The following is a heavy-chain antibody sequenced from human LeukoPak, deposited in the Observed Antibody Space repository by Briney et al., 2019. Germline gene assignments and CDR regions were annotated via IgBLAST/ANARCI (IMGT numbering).Heavy chain of an antibody. CDR3: AHRASPPYYFDY. V-gene: IGHV3-23*01. J-gene: IGHJ4*02. CDR1: GHTLNSYA. D-gene: IGHD3-10*01. CDR2: ISTSGGST. Sequence: PGGSLRLSCAASGHTLNSYAMSWVRQAPGKGLEWVSAISTSGGSTYYADSVKGRFTISRDNSKNTLYLQMNSLSAEDTAVYYCAHRASPPYYFDYWGQGTLVTVSS.